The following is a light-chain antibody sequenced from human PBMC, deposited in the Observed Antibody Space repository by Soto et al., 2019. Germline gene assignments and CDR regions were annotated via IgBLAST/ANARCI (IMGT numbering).Light chain of an antibody. CDR1: SSDVGGYNY. Sequence: QSVLTQPASVSGSPGQSITISCTGTSSDVGGYNYVSWYQQHPGKAPKLMIYDVSNRPSGFSNRFSGSKSGNTASLTISGLQAEDEADYYCSSYTSSSVFGTGTKVTVL. CDR3: SSYTSSSV. V-gene: IGLV2-14*01. J-gene: IGLJ1*01. CDR2: DVS.